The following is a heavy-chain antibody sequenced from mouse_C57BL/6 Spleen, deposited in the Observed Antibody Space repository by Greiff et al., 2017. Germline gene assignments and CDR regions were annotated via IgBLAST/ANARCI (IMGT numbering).Heavy chain of an antibody. CDR1: GYTFTSYC. CDR2: IDPSDSYT. Sequence: VQLQQPGAELVMPGASVKLSCTASGYTFTSYCMHWVKQRPGQGLEWIGEIDPSDSYTNYNQKFKGKSTLTVDKSSSTAYMQLSSLTSEDSAVYYCARRETYYSNYWYFDVWGTGTTVTVSS. J-gene: IGHJ1*03. V-gene: IGHV1-69*01. CDR3: ARRETYYSNYWYFDV. D-gene: IGHD2-5*01.